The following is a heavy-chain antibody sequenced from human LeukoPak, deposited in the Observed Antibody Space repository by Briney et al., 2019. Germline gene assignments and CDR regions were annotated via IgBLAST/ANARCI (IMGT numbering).Heavy chain of an antibody. V-gene: IGHV3-30*02. J-gene: IGHJ4*02. CDR1: GFTFSSYG. CDR2: IRYDGSNK. CDR3: ARGSIAVAGTITF. Sequence: GGSLRLSCAASGFTFSSYGMHWVRQAPGKGLEWVAFIRYDGSNKYYADSVKGRFTISRDNSKNTLYLQMNSLRAEDTAVYYCARGSIAVAGTITFWGQGTLVTVSS. D-gene: IGHD6-19*01.